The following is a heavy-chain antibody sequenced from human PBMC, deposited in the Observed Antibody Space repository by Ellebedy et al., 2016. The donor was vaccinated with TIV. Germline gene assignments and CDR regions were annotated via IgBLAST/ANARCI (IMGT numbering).Heavy chain of an antibody. CDR3: TRFEIISGGGYGMDV. Sequence: GGSLRLXXAASGFTFSRYDMHWVRQSTRKGLEWVASIDNAGDTYYPGSVKGRFTISRENAKNSLYLQMNSLRVEDTAVYYCTRFEIISGGGYGMDVWGQGTTVIVSS. CDR1: GFTFSRYD. CDR2: IDNAGDT. J-gene: IGHJ6*02. D-gene: IGHD3-16*01. V-gene: IGHV3-13*01.